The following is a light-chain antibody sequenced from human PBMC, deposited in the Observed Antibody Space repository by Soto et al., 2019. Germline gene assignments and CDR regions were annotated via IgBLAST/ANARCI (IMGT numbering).Light chain of an antibody. CDR3: QQRSNWRYMYT. Sequence: EIVLTQSPASLSLSPGERATLSCRASQSVSSYLAWYQQKPGQAPRLLIYDASNRATGIPARFSGSGSGTDFTLTISSLEPEDCAVYYCQQRSNWRYMYTFGQGTKLEIK. CDR1: QSVSSY. CDR2: DAS. V-gene: IGKV3-11*01. J-gene: IGKJ2*01.